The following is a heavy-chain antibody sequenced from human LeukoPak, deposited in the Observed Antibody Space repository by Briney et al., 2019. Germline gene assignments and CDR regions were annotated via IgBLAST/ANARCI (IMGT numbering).Heavy chain of an antibody. CDR3: AKVATLRRDYGSGSYYPAPGY. CDR1: GFTFSSYA. V-gene: IGHV3-23*01. CDR2: ISGSGGST. J-gene: IGHJ4*02. Sequence: LPGGSLRLSCAASGFTFSSYAMSWVRQAPGKGLEWVSAISGSGGSTYYAGSVKGRFTISRDNSKNTLYLQMNSLRAEDTAVYYCAKVATLRRDYGSGSYYPAPGYWGQGTLVTVSS. D-gene: IGHD3-10*01.